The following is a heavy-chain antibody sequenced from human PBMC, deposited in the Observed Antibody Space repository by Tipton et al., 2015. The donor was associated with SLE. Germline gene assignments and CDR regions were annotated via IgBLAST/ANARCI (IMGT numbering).Heavy chain of an antibody. D-gene: IGHD1-1*01. CDR2: INEDGSNT. CDR1: GFTFDDYA. V-gene: IGHV3-30*04. CDR3: AKVEGTYYYYLMDV. J-gene: IGHJ6*02. Sequence: RSLRLSCAASGFTFDDYAMHWVRQAPGKGLEWVAFINEDGSNTYYADSVKGRFTISRDNSKNTLNLQMDSLRAEDTAVYYCAKVEGTYYYYLMDVWGQGTTVTVSS.